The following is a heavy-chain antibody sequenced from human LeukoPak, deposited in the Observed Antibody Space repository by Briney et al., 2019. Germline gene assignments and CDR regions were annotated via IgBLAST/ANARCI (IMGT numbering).Heavy chain of an antibody. V-gene: IGHV5-51*01. D-gene: IGHD5-18*01. CDR2: IYPGDSDT. J-gene: IGHJ4*02. CDR1: GYRFTSYW. CDR3: ARQGYSYAPGFDY. Sequence: GESLKISCKGSGYRFTSYWIGWVRQMPGKGLEWMGIIYPGDSDTRYSPSFQGQVTISADKSISTAYLQWSSLKASDTAMYYCARQGYSYAPGFDYWGQGTLVTVSS.